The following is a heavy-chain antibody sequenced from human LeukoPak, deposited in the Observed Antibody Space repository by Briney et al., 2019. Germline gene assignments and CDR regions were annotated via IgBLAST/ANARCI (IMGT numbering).Heavy chain of an antibody. Sequence: GGSLRLSCAATGFTFSDYSMNWVRQAPGKGLEWISYIGIDSGNTNYADSVKGRFTISGDKAKNSLYLQMNSLRVEDTAVYYCARDYKYAFDNWGQGTLVTVSS. J-gene: IGHJ4*02. CDR3: ARDYKYAFDN. CDR1: GFTFSDYS. D-gene: IGHD5-24*01. CDR2: IGIDSGNT. V-gene: IGHV3-48*01.